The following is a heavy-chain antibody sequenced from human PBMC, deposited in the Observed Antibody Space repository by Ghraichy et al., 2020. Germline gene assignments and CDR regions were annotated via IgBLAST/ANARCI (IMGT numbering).Heavy chain of an antibody. CDR1: GFTFSSYA. V-gene: IGHV3-23*01. J-gene: IGHJ5*02. Sequence: LSLTCAASGFTFSSYAMSWVRRAPGKGLEWVSAISGGGGSTYYADSVKGRFTISRDKSKNTLFLQMNSLRAEDTAIYYCARDNRYDFWSGYPKSNWFDPWGQGTLVTVSS. CDR3: ARDNRYDFWSGYPKSNWFDP. D-gene: IGHD3-3*01. CDR2: ISGGGGST.